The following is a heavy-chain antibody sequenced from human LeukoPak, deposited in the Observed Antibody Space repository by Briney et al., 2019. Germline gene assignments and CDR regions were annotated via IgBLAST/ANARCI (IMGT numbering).Heavy chain of an antibody. Sequence: SETLSLTCSVSAGSISGYHWSWIRQTSGKGLEWIGYIFHSGNTKYNPSLKSRVIISLDPSKTHFSLELSSLTAADTAVYYCARQNNWFDPWGQGILVTVSS. J-gene: IGHJ5*02. V-gene: IGHV4-59*08. CDR2: IFHSGNT. CDR1: AGSISGYH. CDR3: ARQNNWFDP.